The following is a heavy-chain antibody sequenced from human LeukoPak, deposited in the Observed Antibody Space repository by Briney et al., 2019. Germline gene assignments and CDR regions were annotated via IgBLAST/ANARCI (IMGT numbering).Heavy chain of an antibody. CDR3: ARDKVGYWSFDY. D-gene: IGHD2-8*02. J-gene: IGHJ4*02. V-gene: IGHV4-34*01. CDR2: INHSGST. CDR1: GGSFSGYY. Sequence: KPSETLSLTCAVYGGSFSGYYWSWIRQPPGKGLEWIGEINHSGSTNYNPSLKSRVTISVDTSKNQFPLKLSSVTAADTAVYYCARDKVGYWSFDYWGQGTLVTVSS.